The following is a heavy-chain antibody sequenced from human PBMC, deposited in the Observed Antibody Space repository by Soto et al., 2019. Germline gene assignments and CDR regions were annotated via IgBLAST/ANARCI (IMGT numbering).Heavy chain of an antibody. J-gene: IGHJ6*02. D-gene: IGHD4-17*01. CDR1: GYTFTSYA. V-gene: IGHV1-3*01. CDR2: INAGNGNT. CDR3: AITVGYYYGMAV. Sequence: QVQLVQSGAEVKKPGASVKVSCKASGYTFTSYAMHWVRQAPGQRLEWMGWINAGNGNTKYSQKVQGRVTITRDTPASTAYRELSSLRSEHTAVYYCAITVGYYYGMAVWGQGPTVTFSS.